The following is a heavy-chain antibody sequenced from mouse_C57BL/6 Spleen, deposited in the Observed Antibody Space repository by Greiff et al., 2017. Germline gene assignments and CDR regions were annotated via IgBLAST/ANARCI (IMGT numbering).Heavy chain of an antibody. J-gene: IGHJ2*01. V-gene: IGHV1-64*01. CDR3: ARAGVLYGYFDY. CDR1: GYTFTSYW. D-gene: IGHD2-12*01. Sequence: QVQLQQPGAELVKPGASVKLSCKASGYTFTSYWMHWVKQRPGQGLEWIGMIHPNSGSTNYNEKFKSKATLTVDKSSSTAYMQLSSLTSEDSAVYYCARAGVLYGYFDYWGQGTTLTVSS. CDR2: IHPNSGST.